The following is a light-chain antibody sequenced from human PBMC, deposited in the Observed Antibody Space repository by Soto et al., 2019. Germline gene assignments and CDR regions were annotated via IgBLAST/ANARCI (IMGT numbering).Light chain of an antibody. J-gene: IGKJ2*01. CDR2: GAS. Sequence: EIVLTKSPGTLSLSPGAGDTLSCRSSQDVGTNYLAWYQQKPGQAPRLLIFGASSRASGVPGRFSGSGSGTDFNLTISRLEPEDSAVYDCQQFINSPYMYILGQGTKLEI. CDR3: QQFINSPYMYI. CDR1: QDVGTNY. V-gene: IGKV3-20*01.